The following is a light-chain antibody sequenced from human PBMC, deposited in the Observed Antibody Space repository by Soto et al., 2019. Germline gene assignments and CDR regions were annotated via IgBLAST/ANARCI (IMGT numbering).Light chain of an antibody. CDR3: QQYGTSPT. CDR1: QSISGSD. J-gene: IGKJ5*01. CDR2: NAS. Sequence: IVLTQSPGILSLSPGERATVSCRASQSISGSDLAWYQQKPGQAPKLLLYNASKRATGIPDRFSGSGSGRDFTLAISRLEPEDFGVYYCQQYGTSPTFGQGTRLYI. V-gene: IGKV3-20*01.